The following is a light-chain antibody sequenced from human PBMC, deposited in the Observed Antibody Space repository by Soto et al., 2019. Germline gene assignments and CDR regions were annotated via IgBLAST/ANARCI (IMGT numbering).Light chain of an antibody. J-gene: IGKJ1*01. Sequence: DVLMTQSPSSVSASVGDRLTITCRASQSITIWWLAWYQQEPGRAPKLLISAASTLQSGVPSRFSGSGSGTDFTLTISSLQPEDFATYICQQADSFPWTFGQGTTVEV. CDR3: QQADSFPWT. CDR2: AAS. CDR1: QSITIW. V-gene: IGKV1D-12*01.